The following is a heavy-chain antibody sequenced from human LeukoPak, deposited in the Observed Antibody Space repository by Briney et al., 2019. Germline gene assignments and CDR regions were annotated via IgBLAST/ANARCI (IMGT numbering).Heavy chain of an antibody. CDR1: GFTFSSYD. J-gene: IGHJ5*02. CDR3: AKDRVARNNWFDP. CDR2: ISGSGGST. V-gene: IGHV3-23*01. Sequence: PGGSLRLSCAASGFTFSSYDMSWVRQAPGKGLEWVSYISGSGGSTYYADSVKGRFTISRDNSKNTLYLQMNSLRAEDTAVYYCAKDRVARNNWFDPWGQGTLVTDSS.